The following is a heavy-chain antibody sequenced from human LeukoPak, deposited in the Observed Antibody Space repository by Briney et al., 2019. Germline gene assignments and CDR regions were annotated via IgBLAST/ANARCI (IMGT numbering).Heavy chain of an antibody. V-gene: IGHV4-39*01. J-gene: IGHJ4*02. D-gene: IGHD3-3*01. CDR3: QSRYLEWLLEY. CDR1: GGSINSNNYY. CDR2: IYSSGSA. Sequence: PSETLSLTCTVSGGSINSNNYYWGWIRQPPGKGLEWIGSIYSSGSAYYNPSLKSRVTISVDTSKNQFPLRLSSVTAADTAVYYCQSRYLEWLLEYWGQGTLVTVSS.